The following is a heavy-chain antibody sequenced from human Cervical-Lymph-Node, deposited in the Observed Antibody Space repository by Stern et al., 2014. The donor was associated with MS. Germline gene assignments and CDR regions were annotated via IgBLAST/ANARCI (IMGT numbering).Heavy chain of an antibody. V-gene: IGHV1-46*01. D-gene: IGHD1-26*01. CDR3: ARDLGGSPSLRY. Sequence: QMQLVQSGAEVKKPGASVNVSCKASGYAFTTYYIHWVRQAPGQGLEWMGIINPSGSSTHYAQNFQGRVTMTRGTSTSTVYMELSSLRSEDTAIYYCARDLGGSPSLRYWGQGTLVTVSS. J-gene: IGHJ4*02. CDR1: GYAFTTYY. CDR2: INPSGSST.